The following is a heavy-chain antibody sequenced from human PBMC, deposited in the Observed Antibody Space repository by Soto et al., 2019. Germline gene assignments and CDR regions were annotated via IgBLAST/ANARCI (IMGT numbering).Heavy chain of an antibody. CDR1: GYTLTTYT. V-gene: IGHV1-3*01. D-gene: IGHD5-18*01. J-gene: IGHJ4*02. Sequence: ASVKGSFKGSGYTLTTYTLQWRRQAPGQRREWLGRIKGGNGKTKYSEKFQGRVTITRDTSASTVYIELRSLRSEDTAVYYCARYHPVDTAMEGSYYFDYWGQGTLVTVSS. CDR3: ARYHPVDTAMEGSYYFDY. CDR2: IKGGNGKT.